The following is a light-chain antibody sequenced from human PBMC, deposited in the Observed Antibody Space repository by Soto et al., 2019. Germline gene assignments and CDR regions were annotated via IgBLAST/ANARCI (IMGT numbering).Light chain of an antibody. CDR2: ASS. CDR3: HQSSHWPPV. V-gene: IGKV3-11*01. Sequence: EIVLTQSPATLYLSPGKRVTLSCRASQSVWRSLAWYQQKPGQAPRLLIYASSNRATGIPARFSGSGSGTDFTLTISSLEPEDFAVYYCHQSSHWPPVFGGGTRVEVK. CDR1: QSVWRS. J-gene: IGKJ4*01.